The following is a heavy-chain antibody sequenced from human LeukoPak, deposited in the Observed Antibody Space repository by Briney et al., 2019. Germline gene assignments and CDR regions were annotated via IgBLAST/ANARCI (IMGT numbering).Heavy chain of an antibody. D-gene: IGHD5-24*01. CDR2: VIPIFGTA. CDR1: GGTFSSYA. CDR3: ARDSSRGGYNPYFLDY. Sequence: SVKVSCKASGGTFSSYAISSVRQAPGQGLEWMGGVIPIFGTANYAQKFQGRVTITADESTSTAYMELSSLRSEDTAVYYCARDSSRGGYNPYFLDYWGQGTLVTVSS. J-gene: IGHJ4*02. V-gene: IGHV1-69*13.